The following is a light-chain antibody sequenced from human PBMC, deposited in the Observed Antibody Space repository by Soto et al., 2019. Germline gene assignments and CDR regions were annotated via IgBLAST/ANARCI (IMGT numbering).Light chain of an antibody. CDR3: SSYTNSAYV. V-gene: IGLV2-14*01. CDR2: EVS. CDR1: SSDVGGYNY. J-gene: IGLJ1*01. Sequence: QSALTQPASVSGSPGQSITISCTGTSSDVGGYNYVSWYQQHPGKAPKLMIYEVSNRPSGVSNRFSGSKSGNTASLTISGLQADEEADYYCSSYTNSAYVFGTGTKVTVL.